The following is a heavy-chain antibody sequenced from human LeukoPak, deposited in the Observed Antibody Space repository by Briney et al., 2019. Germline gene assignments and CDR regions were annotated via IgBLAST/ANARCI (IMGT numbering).Heavy chain of an antibody. J-gene: IGHJ4*02. Sequence: PGGSLRLSCVASGFTFSSYAMHWVRQAPGKGLEWVAVISYDGYNKYYADSVKGRFTISRDNSKNTLYLQMNSLRAEDTAVYYCARDSVGATNYFDYWGQGTLVTVSS. D-gene: IGHD1-26*01. CDR3: ARDSVGATNYFDY. CDR2: ISYDGYNK. V-gene: IGHV3-30-3*01. CDR1: GFTFSSYA.